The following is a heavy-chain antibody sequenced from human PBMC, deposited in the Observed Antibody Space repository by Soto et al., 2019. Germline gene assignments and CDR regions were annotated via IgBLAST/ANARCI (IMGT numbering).Heavy chain of an antibody. Sequence: GGSLRLSCAASGFTFSSYAMSWVRQAPGRGLEWVSAISGSGGSTYYADSVKGRFTISRDNSKNTLYLQMNSLRAEDTAVYYCANNPPLLWFGEPPLYFDYWGQGTLVTVSS. D-gene: IGHD3-10*01. CDR1: GFTFSSYA. CDR3: ANNPPLLWFGEPPLYFDY. CDR2: ISGSGGST. J-gene: IGHJ4*02. V-gene: IGHV3-23*01.